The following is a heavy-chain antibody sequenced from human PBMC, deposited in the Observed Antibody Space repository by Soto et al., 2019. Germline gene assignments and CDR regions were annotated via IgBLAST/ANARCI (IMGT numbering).Heavy chain of an antibody. CDR3: AKDTAYFVY. Sequence: EVQLLESGGGLVQPGGSLRLSCAASGFTFSSYAMAWVRQAPGKGLEWVSAIISSGGSTYYADSVKGRFTISRDNTKNTLYLQMNSLRAEDTAVYYCAKDTAYFVYWGQGTLVTVSS. CDR1: GFTFSSYA. CDR2: IISSGGST. V-gene: IGHV3-23*01. J-gene: IGHJ4*02.